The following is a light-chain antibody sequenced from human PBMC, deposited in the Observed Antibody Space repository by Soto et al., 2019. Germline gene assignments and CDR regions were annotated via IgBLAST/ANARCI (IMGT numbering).Light chain of an antibody. CDR3: CSYAGTNTFV. J-gene: IGLJ1*01. V-gene: IGLV2-23*01. CDR2: EGN. Sequence: QSVLTQPASVSGSPGQSITISCTGTSRDVGSYSLVSWYQEHPGKAPKLMIYEGNKRPSGVSNRFSGSKSANTASLTISGLQTEDEADYYCCSYAGTNTFVFGTGTKVTVL. CDR1: SRDVGSYSL.